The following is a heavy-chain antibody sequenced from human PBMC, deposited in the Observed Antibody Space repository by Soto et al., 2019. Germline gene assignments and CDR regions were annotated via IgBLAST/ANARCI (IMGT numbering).Heavy chain of an antibody. CDR3: GRGRGGGRINFFLGGGGEYAMDV. CDR1: GGSCSNYT. D-gene: IGHD3-3*02. J-gene: IGHJ6*02. Sequence: CVDPGGSCSNYTMIWVRQAPGKGPECVSGISGSGTNTYYADSVEGRFTISRDNSNNALYLQMNILRAEDTAVYYWGRGRGGGRINFFLGGGGEYAMDVWGQGTTVTVSS. V-gene: IGHV3-23*01. CDR2: ISGSGTNT.